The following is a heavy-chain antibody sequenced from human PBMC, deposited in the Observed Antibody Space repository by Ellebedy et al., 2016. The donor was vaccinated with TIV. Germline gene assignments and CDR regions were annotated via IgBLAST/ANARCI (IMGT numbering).Heavy chain of an antibody. CDR3: ARLEIVAEPAPDPVDI. CDR2: VRFNGQNL. Sequence: SLKISCAASGFTFDDYAMHWVRQAPGKGLEWVAGVRFNGQNLGYADSVKGRFTISRDNANNSLYLQMNSLRAEDTAFYFCARLEIVAEPAPDPVDIWGQGTMVTVSS. D-gene: IGHD2/OR15-2a*01. V-gene: IGHV3-9*01. CDR1: GFTFDDYA. J-gene: IGHJ3*02.